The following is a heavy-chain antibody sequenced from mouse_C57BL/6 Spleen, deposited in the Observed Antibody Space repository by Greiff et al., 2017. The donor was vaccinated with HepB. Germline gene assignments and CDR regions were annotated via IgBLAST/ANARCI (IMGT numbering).Heavy chain of an antibody. CDR3: AGGPIDYGSSHWYFDV. V-gene: IGHV1-63*01. D-gene: IGHD1-1*01. Sequence: VQLQESGAELVRPGTSVKMSCKASGYTFTNYWIGWAKQRPGHGLEWIGDIYPGGGYTNYNEKFKGKATLTADKSSSTAYMQFSSLASEDSAIYYCAGGPIDYGSSHWYFDVWGTGTTVTVSS. CDR2: IYPGGGYT. J-gene: IGHJ1*03. CDR1: GYTFTNYW.